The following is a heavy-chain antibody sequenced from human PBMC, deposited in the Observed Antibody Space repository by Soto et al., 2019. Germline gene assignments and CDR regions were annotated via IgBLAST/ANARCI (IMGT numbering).Heavy chain of an antibody. Sequence: QVQLVESGGGVVQPGRSLRLSCAASGFTFSSYGMHWVRQAPGKGLEWVAVISYDGSNKYYADSVKSRFTMSRDNSKNTLYLQMNSLRAEDTAVYYCAKVGKTSIAAPSCDYWGQGTLVTVSS. CDR1: GFTFSSYG. J-gene: IGHJ4*02. V-gene: IGHV3-30*18. CDR2: ISYDGSNK. CDR3: AKVGKTSIAAPSCDY. D-gene: IGHD6-6*01.